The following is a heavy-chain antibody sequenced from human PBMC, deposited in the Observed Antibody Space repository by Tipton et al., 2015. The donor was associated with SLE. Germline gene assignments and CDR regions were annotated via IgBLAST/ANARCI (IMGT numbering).Heavy chain of an antibody. CDR3: ARDPGSGWFQFDY. CDR2: IYSGGST. D-gene: IGHD6-19*01. Sequence: SLRLSCAASGFTVSSNYMSWVRQAPGKGLEWVSVIYSGGSTYYADSVKGRFTISRHNSKNTPYLQMNSLRAEDTAVYYCARDPGSGWFQFDYWGQGTLVTVSS. V-gene: IGHV3-53*04. J-gene: IGHJ4*02. CDR1: GFTVSSNY.